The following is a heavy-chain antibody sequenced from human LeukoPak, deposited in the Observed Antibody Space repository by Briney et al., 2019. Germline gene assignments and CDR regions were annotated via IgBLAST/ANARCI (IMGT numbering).Heavy chain of an antibody. CDR2: INAGNGNT. Sequence: ASVKVSCKASGYTFTSYTIHWVRQAPGQRLEWMGWINAGNGNTKYSQEFQDRVTITRDTSTSTAYMELRSLRSDDTAVYYCARDQYYDSKGWFDPWGQGTLVTVSS. V-gene: IGHV1-3*01. CDR1: GYTFTSYT. J-gene: IGHJ5*02. D-gene: IGHD3-22*01. CDR3: ARDQYYDSKGWFDP.